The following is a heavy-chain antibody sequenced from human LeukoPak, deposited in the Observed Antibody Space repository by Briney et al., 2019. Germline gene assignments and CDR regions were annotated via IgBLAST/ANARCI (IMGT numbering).Heavy chain of an antibody. CDR1: GFTFSTYG. J-gene: IGHJ4*02. V-gene: IGHV3-23*01. CDR2: ISGSGGST. Sequence: GGSLRLSCAASGFTFSTYGMTWVRQAPGKGLEWVSAISGSGGSTYYADSVKGRFTISRDNAKNSLYLQMNSLRAEDTAVYYCARGSGSYWGQGTLVTVSS. CDR3: ARGSGSY. D-gene: IGHD1-26*01.